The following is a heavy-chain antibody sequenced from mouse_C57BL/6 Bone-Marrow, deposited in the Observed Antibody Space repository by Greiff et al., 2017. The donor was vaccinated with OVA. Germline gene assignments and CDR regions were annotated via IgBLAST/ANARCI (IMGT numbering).Heavy chain of an antibody. J-gene: IGHJ1*03. D-gene: IGHD1-1*01. V-gene: IGHV6-3*01. CDR3: TQSPLIYYYGSSWYFDV. Sequence: EVKVVESGGGLVQPGGSMKLSCVASGFTFSNYWMNWVRQSPEKGLEWVAQIRLKSDNYATHYAESVKGRFTISRDDSKSSVYLQMNNLRAEDTGIYYCTQSPLIYYYGSSWYFDVWGTGTTVTVSS. CDR1: GFTFSNYW. CDR2: IRLKSDNYAT.